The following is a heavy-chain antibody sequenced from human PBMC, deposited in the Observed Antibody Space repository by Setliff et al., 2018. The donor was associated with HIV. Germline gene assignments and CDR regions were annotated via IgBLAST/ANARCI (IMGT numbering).Heavy chain of an antibody. CDR2: IYTSGST. D-gene: IGHD3-9*01. V-gene: IGHV4-61*09. Sequence: SETLSLTCTVSGGSISSGSYYWSWIRQPAGKGLEWIGHIYTSGSTNYNPSLKSRVTISVDTSKNQFSLRLSSVTAADTAVYYCARQRDFDWLLQNYYYMDVWGKGATVTVSS. CDR1: GGSISSGSYY. CDR3: ARQRDFDWLLQNYYYMDV. J-gene: IGHJ6*03.